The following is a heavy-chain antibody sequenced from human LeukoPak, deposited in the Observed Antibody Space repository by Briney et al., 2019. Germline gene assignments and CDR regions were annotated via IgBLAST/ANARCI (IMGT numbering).Heavy chain of an antibody. D-gene: IGHD2-2*01. Sequence: ASVKASCKVSGYTLTELSMHWVRQAPGKGLEWMGGFDPEDGETIYAQKFQGRVTMTEDTSTDTAYMELSSLRSEDTAVYYCATDYSLYCSSTSCYFSWGQGTLVTVSS. CDR3: ATDYSLYCSSTSCYFS. J-gene: IGHJ5*02. CDR1: GYTLTELS. V-gene: IGHV1-24*01. CDR2: FDPEDGET.